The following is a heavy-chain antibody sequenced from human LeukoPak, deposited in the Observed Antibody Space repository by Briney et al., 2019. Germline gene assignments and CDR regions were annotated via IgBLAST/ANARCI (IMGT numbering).Heavy chain of an antibody. CDR1: GFTFSSYS. Sequence: GGSLRLSCAASGFTFSSYSMNWVRQAPGKGLEWVSSISSSSSYIYYADSVKGRFTISRDNAKNSLYLQMNSLRAKDTAVYYCARADSSGYYHPINWGQGTLVTVSS. V-gene: IGHV3-21*01. J-gene: IGHJ4*02. CDR2: ISSSSSYI. D-gene: IGHD3-22*01. CDR3: ARADSSGYYHPIN.